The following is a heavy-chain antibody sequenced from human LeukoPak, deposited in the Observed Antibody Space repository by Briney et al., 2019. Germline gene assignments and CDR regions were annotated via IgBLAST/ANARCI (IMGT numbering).Heavy chain of an antibody. V-gene: IGHV4-34*01. CDR1: GGSFSGYY. D-gene: IGHD3-10*01. Sequence: SETLSLTCGVFGGSFSGYYWSWIRQPPGKGLEWIGEINHSGSGNYNSSLKSRVTISVDTSKNQFSLKVSSVTAADTAVYYCARRMGRRFGERYYYYHYMDVWGKGTTVTISS. J-gene: IGHJ6*03. CDR2: INHSGSG. CDR3: ARRMGRRFGERYYYYHYMDV.